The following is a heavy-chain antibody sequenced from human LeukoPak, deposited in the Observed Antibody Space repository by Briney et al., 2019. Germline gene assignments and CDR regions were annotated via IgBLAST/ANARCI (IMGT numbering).Heavy chain of an antibody. CDR2: ISYDGSNK. V-gene: IGHV3-30*04. CDR3: ATGDVLRYFDWSPFDY. CDR1: GFTYSSYA. J-gene: IGHJ4*02. D-gene: IGHD3-9*01. Sequence: GRPLRLSCAASGFTYSSYAMHWVRQAPGKGLEWVAVISYDGSNKYYADSVKRRFTISRDNSKNTLYLQMNSLRAEDTAVYFCATGDVLRYFDWSPFDYWGQGTLVTVSS.